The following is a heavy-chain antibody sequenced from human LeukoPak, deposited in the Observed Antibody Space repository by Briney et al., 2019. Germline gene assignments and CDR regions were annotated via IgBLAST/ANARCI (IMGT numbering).Heavy chain of an antibody. CDR2: INAGNGNT. CDR1: GYPFTSYA. Sequence: ASVKVSCKASGYPFTSYAMHWVRHPPGQRLEWMGWINAGNGNTKYSQKFQGRVTITRDTSASTVYMELSSLRSEDTAVYYCARVDYGDSFGIWGQGTMVTVSS. J-gene: IGHJ3*02. D-gene: IGHD4-17*01. V-gene: IGHV1-3*01. CDR3: ARVDYGDSFGI.